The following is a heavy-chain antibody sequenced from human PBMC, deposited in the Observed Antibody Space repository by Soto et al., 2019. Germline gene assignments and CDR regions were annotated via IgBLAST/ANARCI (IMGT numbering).Heavy chain of an antibody. CDR3: AKDRVAGKGDAFDI. CDR2: ISYDGSNK. J-gene: IGHJ3*02. CDR1: GFTFSSYG. Sequence: QVQLVESGGGVVQPGRSLRLSYAASGFTFSSYGMHWVRQAPGKGLEWVAVISYDGSNKYYADSVKGRFTISRDNSKNTLYLQMNSLRAEDTAVYYCAKDRVAGKGDAFDIWGQGTMVTVSS. D-gene: IGHD6-19*01. V-gene: IGHV3-30*18.